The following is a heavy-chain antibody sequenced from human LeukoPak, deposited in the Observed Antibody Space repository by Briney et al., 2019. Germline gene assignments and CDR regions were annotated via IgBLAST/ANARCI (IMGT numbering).Heavy chain of an antibody. CDR3: ARATPTGYCSSTSCYVNWFDP. J-gene: IGHJ5*02. Sequence: ASVKVSCKASGYTFTTYAISWVRQAPGQGLEWMGWISAYYGNTTYAQKFQGRVTMTTDTSTSTAYMELSSLRSEDTAVYYCARATPTGYCSSTSCYVNWFDPWGQGTLVTVSS. D-gene: IGHD2-2*01. CDR1: GYTFTTYA. V-gene: IGHV1-18*01. CDR2: ISAYYGNT.